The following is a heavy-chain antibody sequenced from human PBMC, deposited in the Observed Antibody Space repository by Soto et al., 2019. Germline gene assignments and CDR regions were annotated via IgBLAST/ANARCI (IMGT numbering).Heavy chain of an antibody. V-gene: IGHV4-59*01. D-gene: IGHD6-19*01. CDR1: GGSISNYY. CDR3: ARHEAGTFDD. Sequence: SETLSLTCTVSGGSISNYYWSWIRQPPGKGLEWIGYIYYSGSTNYNPSLKSRVTISVDTSKNQFSLKLSSVTAADTAVYYCARHEAGTFDDWGQGTLVTVSS. CDR2: IYYSGST. J-gene: IGHJ4*02.